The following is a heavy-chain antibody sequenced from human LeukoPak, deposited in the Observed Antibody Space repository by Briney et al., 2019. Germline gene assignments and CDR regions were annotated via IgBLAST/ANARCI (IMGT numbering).Heavy chain of an antibody. V-gene: IGHV3-7*01. CDR1: GFTFSTYW. J-gene: IGHJ4*02. CDR2: IKQDGSER. Sequence: GGSLRLSCAASGFTFSTYWMTSVRQTPGEGLERVANIKQDGSERYHVDSVKGRFTSSRDNAKNSLYLQMNSLRAEDTAVYYCARPHPNYYGSGSNLDWGQGTLVTVSS. CDR3: ARPHPNYYGSGSNLD. D-gene: IGHD3-10*01.